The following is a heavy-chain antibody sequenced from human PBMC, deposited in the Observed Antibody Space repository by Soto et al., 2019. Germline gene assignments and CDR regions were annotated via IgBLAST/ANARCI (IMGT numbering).Heavy chain of an antibody. V-gene: IGHV4-34*01. J-gene: IGHJ6*02. Sequence: SETLSLTCAVYGGAFSGYYWSWIRQPPGKGLEWIGEINHSGSTNYNPSLKSRVTISVDTSKNQFSLKLSSVTAADTAVYYCARAYYGSGSYSPRPGYYYYGMDVWGQGTTVT. CDR1: GGAFSGYY. CDR3: ARAYYGSGSYSPRPGYYYYGMDV. D-gene: IGHD3-10*01. CDR2: INHSGST.